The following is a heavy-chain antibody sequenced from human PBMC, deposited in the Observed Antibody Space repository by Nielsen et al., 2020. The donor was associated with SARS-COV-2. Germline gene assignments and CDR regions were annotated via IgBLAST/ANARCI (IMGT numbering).Heavy chain of an antibody. D-gene: IGHD3-22*01. V-gene: IGHV3-9*01. CDR3: AKVSYDSSGYDAFDI. CDR2: ISWNSGSI. Sequence: GGSLRLSCAASGFTFDDYAMHWVRQAPGKGLEWVSGISWNSGSIGYADSVKGRFTISRDNAKNSLYLQMNSLRAEDTALYYCAKVSYDSSGYDAFDIWGQGTMVTVSS. CDR1: GFTFDDYA. J-gene: IGHJ3*02.